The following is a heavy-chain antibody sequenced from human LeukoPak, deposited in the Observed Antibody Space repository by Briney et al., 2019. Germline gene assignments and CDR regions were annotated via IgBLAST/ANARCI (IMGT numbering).Heavy chain of an antibody. CDR1: GFTFSDYY. V-gene: IGHV3-11*01. J-gene: IGHJ6*02. D-gene: IGHD3-22*01. CDR3: ARGLEYYYDSSGPGYGMDV. Sequence: GGSLRLSCAASGFTFSDYYMSLIRQAPGKGLEWVSYISSSGSTIYYADSVKGRFTISRDNAKNSLYLQMNSLRAEDTAVYYCARGLEYYYDSSGPGYGMDVWGQGTTVTVSS. CDR2: ISSSGSTI.